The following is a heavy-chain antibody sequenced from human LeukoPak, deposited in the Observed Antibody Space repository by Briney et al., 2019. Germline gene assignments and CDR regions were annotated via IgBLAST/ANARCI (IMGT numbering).Heavy chain of an antibody. CDR2: ISGSGSSV. D-gene: IGHD3-22*01. Sequence: PGGSLRLSCAASGFTVSSNYMSWVRQAPGKGLEWLSYISGSGSSVYYADSVKGRFTVSRDNAKNSLYLEMNSLRAEDTAVYFCARDYYESSGYYSLDYWGQGTLVTVSS. CDR3: ARDYYESSGYYSLDY. CDR1: GFTVSSNY. J-gene: IGHJ4*02. V-gene: IGHV3-11*04.